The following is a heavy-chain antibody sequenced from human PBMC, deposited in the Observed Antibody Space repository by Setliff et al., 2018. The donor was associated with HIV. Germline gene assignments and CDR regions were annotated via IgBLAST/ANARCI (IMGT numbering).Heavy chain of an antibody. Sequence: PGGSLRLSCAASGFTFSDYYMNWIRQAPGKGLEWVSFISGSGDYAKYADSVKGRFTISRDNAKNSLYLQMDSLRGDDTALYYCARAFSGYKFDSWGFEIWGQGTMVTVS. J-gene: IGHJ3*02. CDR3: ARAFSGYKFDSWGFEI. CDR2: ISGSGDYA. V-gene: IGHV3-11*03. CDR1: GFTFSDYY. D-gene: IGHD5-18*01.